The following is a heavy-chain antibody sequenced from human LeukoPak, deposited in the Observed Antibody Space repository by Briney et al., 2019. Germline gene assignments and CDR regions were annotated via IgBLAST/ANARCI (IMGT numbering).Heavy chain of an antibody. CDR2: ISYDGSNK. Sequence: QSGGSLRLSCAASGFTFSNYDMHWVRQAPGKGLEWVADISYDGSNKYYADSVKGRFTISRDNSKNTLYLQMSSLRAEDTAVFYCAKDPTDSSGYSVDYWGQGTLVTVSS. V-gene: IGHV3-30*18. J-gene: IGHJ4*02. CDR3: AKDPTDSSGYSVDY. CDR1: GFTFSNYD. D-gene: IGHD3-22*01.